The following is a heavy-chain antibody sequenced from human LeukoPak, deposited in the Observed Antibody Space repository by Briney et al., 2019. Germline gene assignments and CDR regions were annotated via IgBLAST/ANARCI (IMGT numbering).Heavy chain of an antibody. Sequence: ASVKVSCTASGYTFTTLGITWVRQAPGQGLEWMGWINTYNHNTYYAQKFQDRLTVTADTSTSTVYMDLSSLRSDDTAVYYCAREYCLGGKCWDPDYWGQGTLVTVSS. V-gene: IGHV1-18*01. J-gene: IGHJ4*02. CDR1: GYTFTTLG. CDR2: INTYNHNT. CDR3: AREYCLGGKCWDPDY. D-gene: IGHD2-15*01.